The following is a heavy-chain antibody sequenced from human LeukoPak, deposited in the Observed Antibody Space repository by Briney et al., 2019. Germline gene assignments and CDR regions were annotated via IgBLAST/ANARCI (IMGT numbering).Heavy chain of an antibody. D-gene: IGHD6-13*01. CDR2: LSSGGVST. Sequence: SGGSLRLSCVVSGFTFSSYGMSWVRQAPGKGLEWVSALSSGGVSTYYADSVKGRFTISRDISKNTLYLQMNTLRAEDTAVYHCAKGGSSSWDYFDYWGQGTLVTGSS. CDR1: GFTFSSYG. CDR3: AKGGSSSWDYFDY. J-gene: IGHJ4*02. V-gene: IGHV3-23*01.